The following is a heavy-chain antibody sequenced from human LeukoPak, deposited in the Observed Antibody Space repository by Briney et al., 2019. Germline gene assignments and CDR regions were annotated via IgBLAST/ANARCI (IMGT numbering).Heavy chain of an antibody. Sequence: GGSLRLSCAAFGLTFSRYWMSWVRQAPGKGLEWVANIKEDGSEKYYVESVKGRFTISRDNAKNSLYLQMNSLRAEDTAVYYCARALDYGDYGLGYWGQGTLVTVSS. J-gene: IGHJ4*02. D-gene: IGHD4-17*01. CDR2: IKEDGSEK. V-gene: IGHV3-7*05. CDR3: ARALDYGDYGLGY. CDR1: GLTFSRYW.